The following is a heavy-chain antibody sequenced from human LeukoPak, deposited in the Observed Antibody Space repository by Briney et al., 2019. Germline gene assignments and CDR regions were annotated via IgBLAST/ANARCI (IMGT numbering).Heavy chain of an antibody. D-gene: IGHD3-16*01. CDR1: GFTFSSYS. J-gene: IGHJ4*02. Sequence: GGSLRLSCAASGFTFSSYSMAWVRQAPAKGLEWVATEKVGGDIYYVDSVKGRFTISRDNAKNSLFLQMTSLRAEDTALYYCTREGGGTDYWGQGTLVTVSS. V-gene: IGHV3-7*01. CDR3: TREGGGTDY. CDR2: EKVGGDI.